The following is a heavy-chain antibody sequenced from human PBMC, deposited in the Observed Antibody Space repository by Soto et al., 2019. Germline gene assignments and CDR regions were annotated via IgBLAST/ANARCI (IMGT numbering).Heavy chain of an antibody. CDR2: ISAYKGRT. CDR1: GYTFTSHG. D-gene: IGHD3-10*01. CDR3: ARGVINDAFDI. J-gene: IGHJ3*02. V-gene: IGHV1-18*01. Sequence: QGQLVQSGAEVKKPGASVKVSCKASGYTFTSHGITWVRQAPGQGLEWMGWISAYKGRTDYAQRVQGRVTMTTDTDTSTAYMELRRLGSDDTAVYYCARGVINDAFDICGQGTMVTVSS.